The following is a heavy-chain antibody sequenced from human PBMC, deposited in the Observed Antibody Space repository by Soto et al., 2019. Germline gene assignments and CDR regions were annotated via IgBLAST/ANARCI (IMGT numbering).Heavy chain of an antibody. CDR3: ARGYGRNFDY. CDR2: IYRSADA. CDR1: GGTISTGGYT. D-gene: IGHD5-18*01. J-gene: IGHJ4*02. V-gene: IGHV4-31*11. Sequence: SETLSLTCDVSGGTISTGGYTWAWIRHHPGRGLEWIGYIYRSADAYYNPSLQSRATITIDTSKNRFSLMVRSVTAADTAVYYCARGYGRNFDYWGQGTLVTV.